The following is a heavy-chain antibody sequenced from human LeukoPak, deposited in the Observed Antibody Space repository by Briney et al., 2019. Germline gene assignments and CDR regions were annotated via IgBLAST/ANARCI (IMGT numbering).Heavy chain of an antibody. Sequence: SGTLSLTCAVSGGSISSNNWWGRVRQPPGKGLEWIGEIYHSRSPNYNPSLKSRVTISVDKSRNHFSLNLSSVTAADTAVYYCARDRIDGGMDVWGQGTTVTVSS. J-gene: IGHJ6*02. D-gene: IGHD3-16*02. CDR3: ARDRIDGGMDV. CDR2: IYHSRSP. CDR1: GGSISSNNW. V-gene: IGHV4-4*02.